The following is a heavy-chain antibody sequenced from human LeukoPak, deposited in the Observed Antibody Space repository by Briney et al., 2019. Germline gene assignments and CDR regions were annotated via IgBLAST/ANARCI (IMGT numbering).Heavy chain of an antibody. CDR2: ISGSGGST. J-gene: IGHJ4*02. CDR3: AKDKAYSGYDSIAAAGTTFDY. CDR1: GFTFSGYA. Sequence: GGSLRLSCAASGFTFSGYAMSWVRQAPGKGLEWVSAISGSGGSTYYADSVKGRFTISRDNSKNTLYLQMNSLRAEDTAVYYCAKDKAYSGYDSIAAAGTTFDYWGQGTLVTVSS. V-gene: IGHV3-23*01. D-gene: IGHD5-12*01.